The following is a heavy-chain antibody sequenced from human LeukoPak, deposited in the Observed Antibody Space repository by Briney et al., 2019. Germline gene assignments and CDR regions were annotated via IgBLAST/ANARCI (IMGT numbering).Heavy chain of an antibody. Sequence: SSVKISCTAAGYTLTNYYIHWLRQAPGQGLEWMGWINPDSGGTKYAQKLQDRVTMISDTSISTAYLELSRLRSDDTAVYYCARDHLVFGQPPNWFDPWGQGALVTVSS. D-gene: IGHD1-14*01. CDR1: GYTLTNYY. CDR3: ARDHLVFGQPPNWFDP. CDR2: INPDSGGT. V-gene: IGHV1-2*02. J-gene: IGHJ5*02.